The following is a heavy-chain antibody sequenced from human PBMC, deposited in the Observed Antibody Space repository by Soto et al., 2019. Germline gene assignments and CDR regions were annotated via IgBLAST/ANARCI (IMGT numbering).Heavy chain of an antibody. V-gene: IGHV1-58*01. CDR1: GFTFTRSA. D-gene: IGHD4-4*01. CDR3: AAVGSNGRYYHGMEV. J-gene: IGHJ6*02. CDR2: IVVGSANT. Sequence: SVKVSCKASGFTFTRSAVQWVRQARGQRLEWIGWIVVGSANTIYAQKFQERVTVTRDMSTSTAYMELSSLRSEDTAVYYRAAVGSNGRYYHGMEVWGHGISVTVCS.